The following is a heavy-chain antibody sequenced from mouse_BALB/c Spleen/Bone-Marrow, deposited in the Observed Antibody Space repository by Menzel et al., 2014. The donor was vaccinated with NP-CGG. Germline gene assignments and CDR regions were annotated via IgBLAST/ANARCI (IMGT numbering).Heavy chain of an antibody. D-gene: IGHD2-10*02. J-gene: IGHJ4*01. CDR3: AKGEYAKRYYAMDY. CDR2: IWGDGST. CDR1: GFSLTSYG. Sequence: LVESGPGLVVPSQSLSITCTVSGFSLTSYGVSWVRQSPGKGLEWLGVIWGDGSTNYHSALVSRLSISKDNSKSQLFLKLNSLQTDDTATYYCAKGEYAKRYYAMDYWGQGTSVTVTT. V-gene: IGHV2-3*01.